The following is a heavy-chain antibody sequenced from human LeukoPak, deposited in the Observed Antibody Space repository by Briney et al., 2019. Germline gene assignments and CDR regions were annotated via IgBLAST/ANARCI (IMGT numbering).Heavy chain of an antibody. J-gene: IGHJ4*02. CDR2: IYPGDSDT. CDR1: GSSFTSYW. D-gene: IGHD3-9*01. V-gene: IGHV5-51*01. Sequence: GESLKISCKGSGSSFTSYWIGWVRQMPEKGLEWMGIIYPGDSDTRYSPSFQGQVTISADKSISTAYLQWSSLKASDTAMYYCARRYYDILPAKYYFDYWGQGTLVTVSS. CDR3: ARRYYDILPAKYYFDY.